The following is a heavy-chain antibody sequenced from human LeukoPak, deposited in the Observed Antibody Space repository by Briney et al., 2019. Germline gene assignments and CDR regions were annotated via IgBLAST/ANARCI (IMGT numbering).Heavy chain of an antibody. V-gene: IGHV1-8*02. CDR1: GYTFTSYD. Sequence: GASVKVSCKASGYTFTSYDINWVRQATGQGLEWMGWMNPNSGNTGYAQKFQGRVTMTRDTSTSTVYMELSSLRSEDTAVYYCARSFGPAVASEYFQHWGQGTLVTVSS. CDR3: ARSFGPAVASEYFQH. CDR2: MNPNSGNT. J-gene: IGHJ1*01. D-gene: IGHD6-19*01.